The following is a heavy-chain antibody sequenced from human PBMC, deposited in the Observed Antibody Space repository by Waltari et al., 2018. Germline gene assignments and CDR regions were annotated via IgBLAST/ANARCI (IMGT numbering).Heavy chain of an antibody. CDR2: ITASGGTT. CDR3: AKNPASGGFDYFDH. Sequence: EVNLLESGGDLVQPGGSLSIACAAFGLTFDRKAMSWVRQAAGKGLEWVSAITASGGTTFYDDSVKGRFTISRDNSKNSVFLQMNNLRTEDTAIYYCAKNPASGGFDYFDHWGQGTLVTVSS. CDR1: GLTFDRKA. D-gene: IGHD2-15*01. J-gene: IGHJ4*02. V-gene: IGHV3-23*01.